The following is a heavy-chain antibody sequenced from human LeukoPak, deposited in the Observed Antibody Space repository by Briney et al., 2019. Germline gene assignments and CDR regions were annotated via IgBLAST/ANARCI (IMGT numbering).Heavy chain of an antibody. CDR1: GGTFSSYA. J-gene: IGHJ6*02. V-gene: IGHV1-69*13. D-gene: IGHD3-3*01. CDR2: IIPIFGTA. CDR3: VFREDYYYGMDV. Sequence: SVKVSCKASGGTFSSYAISWVRQAPGQGLEWMGGIIPIFGTANYALKFQGRVTITADESTSTAYMELSSLRSEDTAVYYCVFREDYYYGMDVWGQGTTVTVSS.